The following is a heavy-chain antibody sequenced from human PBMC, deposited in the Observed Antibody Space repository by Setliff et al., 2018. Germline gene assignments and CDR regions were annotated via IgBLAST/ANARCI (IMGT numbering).Heavy chain of an antibody. Sequence: SETLSLTCAVYGGSFSGYQWTWIRQPPGKGLEWVGEINHSGSTNYNPSLKSRVSISVEKSKNQFSLMLTSVTAADTAVYYCARAQVVFAISAPVWYFEVWGRGTQVTAPQ. V-gene: IGHV4-34*01. CDR3: ARAQVVFAISAPVWYFEV. D-gene: IGHD2-21*01. CDR2: INHSGST. CDR1: GGSFSGYQ. J-gene: IGHJ2*01.